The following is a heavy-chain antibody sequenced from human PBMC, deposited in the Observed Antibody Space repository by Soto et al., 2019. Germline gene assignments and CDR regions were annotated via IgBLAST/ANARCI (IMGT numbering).Heavy chain of an antibody. CDR3: ARQFPRIAYTSRIYYYYGMDV. V-gene: IGHV1-46*01. CDR2: INPSGGST. Sequence: ASVKVSCKASGYTFTSYYMHWVRQAPGQGLEWMGIINPSGGSTSYAQKFQGRVTMTRDTSTSTVYMELSSLRSEDTAVYYCARQFPRIAYTSRIYYYYGMDVWGQGTTVTVSS. CDR1: GYTFTSYY. J-gene: IGHJ6*02. D-gene: IGHD6-13*01.